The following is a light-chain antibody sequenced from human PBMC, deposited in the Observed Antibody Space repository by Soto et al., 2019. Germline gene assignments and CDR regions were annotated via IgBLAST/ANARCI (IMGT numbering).Light chain of an antibody. J-gene: IGLJ1*01. CDR1: SSDVGGYNY. Sequence: QSALTQPPSASGSPGQSVTISCTGTSSDVGGYNYVSWYQQHPGKAPKLMIYEVSKRPSGVPDRFSGSKSGNTASLTVSGLQAEDEADYYCSSYAGSTLYVFGTGIKLTVL. CDR2: EVS. CDR3: SSYAGSTLYV. V-gene: IGLV2-8*01.